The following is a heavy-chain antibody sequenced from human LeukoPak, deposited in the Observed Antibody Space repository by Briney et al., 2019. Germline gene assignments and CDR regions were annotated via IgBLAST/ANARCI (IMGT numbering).Heavy chain of an antibody. J-gene: IGHJ5*02. CDR1: GFTFRSYV. CDR3: AKVRDLDTVLGRFDN. CDR2: ISGNGGRT. Sequence: PGGSLRLSCTASGFTFRSYVFSWVRQAPGKGLEWVSVISGNGGRTYYADSVKGRFTISRDNSKNTLYLQMNSLRAEDTAVYYCAKVRDLDTVLGRFDNWGQGTLVTVSS. V-gene: IGHV3-23*01. D-gene: IGHD5-18*01.